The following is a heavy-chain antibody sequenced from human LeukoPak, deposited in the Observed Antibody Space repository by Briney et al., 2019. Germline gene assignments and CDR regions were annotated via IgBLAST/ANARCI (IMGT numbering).Heavy chain of an antibody. J-gene: IGHJ4*02. V-gene: IGHV3-30*03. CDR1: GFTFSSYG. CDR3: ARSITMIGYFDY. D-gene: IGHD3-22*01. Sequence: PGRSLRLSCAASGFTFSSYGMHWVRPAPGKGLEWVAVISYDGSNKYYADSVKGRFTISRDNSKNTLYLQMNSLRAEDTAVYYCARSITMIGYFDYWGQGTLVTVSS. CDR2: ISYDGSNK.